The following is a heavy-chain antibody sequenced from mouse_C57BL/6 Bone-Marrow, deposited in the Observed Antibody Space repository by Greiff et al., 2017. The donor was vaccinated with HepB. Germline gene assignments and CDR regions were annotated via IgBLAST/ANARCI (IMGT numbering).Heavy chain of an antibody. J-gene: IGHJ1*03. V-gene: IGHV1-9*01. CDR3: ARGGYGYDGLHWYFDV. CDR2: ILPGSGST. CDR1: GYTFTGYW. D-gene: IGHD2-2*01. Sequence: QVQLQQSGAELMKPGASVKLSCKATGYTFTGYWIEWVKQRPGHGLEWIGEILPGSGSTNYNEKFKGKATFTADTSSNTAYMQLSSLTTEDSAIYYCARGGYGYDGLHWYFDVWGTGTTVTVSS.